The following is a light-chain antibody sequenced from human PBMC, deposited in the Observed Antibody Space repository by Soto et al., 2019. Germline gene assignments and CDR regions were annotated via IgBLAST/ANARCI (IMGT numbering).Light chain of an antibody. CDR3: FSYTGSLTLL. V-gene: IGLV2-14*01. Sequence: QSALTQPASVSGSRGQSITISCTGSSSDVGGYDYVSWYQQHPGKAPKLMIYEVSNRPSGVSNRFSGSKSGNTASLTISGLQAEDEADYYCFSYTGSLTLLFGGGTKLTVL. CDR2: EVS. J-gene: IGLJ2*01. CDR1: SSDVGGYDY.